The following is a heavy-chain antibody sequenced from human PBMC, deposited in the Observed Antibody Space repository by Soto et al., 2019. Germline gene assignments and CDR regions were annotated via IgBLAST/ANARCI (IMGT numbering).Heavy chain of an antibody. D-gene: IGHD6-13*01. CDR2: INPNGGST. CDR1: GYIFINYY. J-gene: IGHJ4*02. V-gene: IGHV1-46*01. Sequence: QVQLVQSGAEVKKPGASVKVSCKASGYIFINYYIHWVRQAPGQGLEWIGIINPNGGSTNYAQKCRVRVTLARDTSTSTVYMDLSSLRSEDTAMYYCARDLAAGDFWGQGTLVTVSS. CDR3: ARDLAAGDF.